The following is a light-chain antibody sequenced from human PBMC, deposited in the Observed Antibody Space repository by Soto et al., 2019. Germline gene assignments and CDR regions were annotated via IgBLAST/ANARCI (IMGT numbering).Light chain of an antibody. CDR3: QQSYSTPPWT. CDR1: QDITDY. J-gene: IGKJ1*01. Sequence: DIQMTQSPSSLSASVGDRVSITCQASQDITDYLNWCQQKPGKAPNLLIYAASSLQSGVPSRFSGSGSGTDFTLTISSLQPEDFATYFCQQSYSTPPWTFGQGTKVDIK. CDR2: AAS. V-gene: IGKV1-39*01.